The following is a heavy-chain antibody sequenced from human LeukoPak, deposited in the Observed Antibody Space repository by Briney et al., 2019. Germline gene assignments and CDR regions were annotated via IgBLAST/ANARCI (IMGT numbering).Heavy chain of an antibody. CDR2: INSNNGDT. CDR3: ARNHEGFRY. Sequence: ASVKVSCKASGYTFTSHDIIWVRQATGQGLEWMGWINSNNGDTTYAQSFQDRVTITRDTSISTAYMELTSLRSDDTAVYYCARNHEGFRYWXQGTXXTVS. V-gene: IGHV1-8*03. CDR1: GYTFTSHD. J-gene: IGHJ4*02.